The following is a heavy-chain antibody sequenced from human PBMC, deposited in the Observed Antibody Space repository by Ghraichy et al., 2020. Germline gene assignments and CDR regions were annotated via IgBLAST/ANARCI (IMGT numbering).Heavy chain of an antibody. CDR1: GFTFNTFN. J-gene: IGHJ4*02. CDR2: IFPDGRDF. CDR3: GKVRAGTFSIDY. D-gene: IGHD3-10*01. Sequence: GGSLRLSCVTSGFTFNTFNMHWVRQAPGKGLEWVALIFPDGRDFYYADSVRGRATISRDESKNTLYLQMDFLTPDDTAVYYCGKVRAGTFSIDYWGQGALVTVSS. V-gene: IGHV3-30*18.